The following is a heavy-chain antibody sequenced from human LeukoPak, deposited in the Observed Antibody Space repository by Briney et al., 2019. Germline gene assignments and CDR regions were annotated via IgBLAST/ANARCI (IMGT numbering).Heavy chain of an antibody. J-gene: IGHJ6*03. V-gene: IGHV4-4*07. CDR3: ARYSRPYYYYYMDV. CDR2: IYTGGST. CDR1: GGSLSIYY. D-gene: IGHD2-21*01. Sequence: PSETLSLTCTVSGGSLSIYYWSWIRQPAGKGLEWIGRIYTGGSTSYNPSLKSGVTMSVDTSKSQFSLKLSSVTAADTAVYYCARYSRPYYYYYMDVWGKGTTVTVSS.